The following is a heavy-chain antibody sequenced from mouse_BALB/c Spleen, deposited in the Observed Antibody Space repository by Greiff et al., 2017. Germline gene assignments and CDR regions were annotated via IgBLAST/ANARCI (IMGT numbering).Heavy chain of an antibody. Sequence: EVKLQESGPGLVKPSQSLSLTCSVTGYSITSGYYWNWIRQFPGNKLEWMGYISYDGSNNYNPSLKNRISITRDTSKNQFFLKLNSVTTEDTATYYCARGNLWYFDVWGAGTTVTVSS. CDR1: GYSITSGYY. V-gene: IGHV3-6*02. CDR2: ISYDGSN. CDR3: ARGNLWYFDV. J-gene: IGHJ1*01.